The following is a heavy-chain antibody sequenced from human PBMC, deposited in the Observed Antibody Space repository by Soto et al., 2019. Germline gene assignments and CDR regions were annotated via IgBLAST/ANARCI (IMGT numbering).Heavy chain of an antibody. CDR3: ATIPITMIVVVIPLDGMDV. Sequence: QVQLVESGGGVVQPGRSLRLSCAASGFTFSSYAMHWVRQAPGKGLEWVAVISYDGSNKYYADSVKDRFTISRDNSKNTLYLQMNSLRAEDTAVYYCATIPITMIVVVIPLDGMDVWGQGTTVTVSS. J-gene: IGHJ6*02. CDR2: ISYDGSNK. V-gene: IGHV3-30-3*01. CDR1: GFTFSSYA. D-gene: IGHD3-22*01.